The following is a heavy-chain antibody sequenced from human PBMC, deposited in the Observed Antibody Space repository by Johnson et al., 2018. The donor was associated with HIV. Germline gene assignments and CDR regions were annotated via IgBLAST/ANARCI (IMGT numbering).Heavy chain of an antibody. D-gene: IGHD3-9*01. CDR1: GFTFSASA. J-gene: IGHJ3*02. Sequence: VQLVESGGGLVQPGGSLKLSCVASGFTFSASAIHWVRQASGKGLEWVGHISSKTNSYATELAASLKGRFTISRDDSKNTAYLQINSLKSEDAAVYYCTRRVTRYYDILTGPEGAFDIWGKGTMVTVSS. CDR2: ISSKTNSYAT. V-gene: IGHV3-73*01. CDR3: TRRVTRYYDILTGPEGAFDI.